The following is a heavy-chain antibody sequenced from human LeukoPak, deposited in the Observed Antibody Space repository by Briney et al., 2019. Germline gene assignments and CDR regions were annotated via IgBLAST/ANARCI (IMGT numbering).Heavy chain of an antibody. Sequence: PGGSLRLSCAASGFTFSNYAMTWVRQAPGKGLEWVSVISGSGGSTYYADSVKGRFTISRDISKNTLYLQMNSLRAEDTAVYYCARDDDNYDILTGYLTDYWGQGTLVTVSS. CDR2: ISGSGGST. CDR1: GFTFSNYA. V-gene: IGHV3-23*01. J-gene: IGHJ4*02. CDR3: ARDDDNYDILTGYLTDY. D-gene: IGHD3-9*01.